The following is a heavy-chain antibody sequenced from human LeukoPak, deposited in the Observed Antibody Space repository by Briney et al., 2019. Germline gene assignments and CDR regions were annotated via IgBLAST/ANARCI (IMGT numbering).Heavy chain of an antibody. CDR2: IIGNGFST. CDR3: AKGRRDGYNYPLFDH. V-gene: IGHV3-23*01. CDR1: GFMFSNYS. Sequence: PGGSLRLSCVTSGFMFSNYSMNWVRQAPGKGLGWVATIIGNGFSTYYADSVNGRFIISRDNSQNSLFLQMNSLRAEDTAIYYCAKGRRDGYNYPLFDHWGHGALVTVSS. D-gene: IGHD5-24*01. J-gene: IGHJ4*01.